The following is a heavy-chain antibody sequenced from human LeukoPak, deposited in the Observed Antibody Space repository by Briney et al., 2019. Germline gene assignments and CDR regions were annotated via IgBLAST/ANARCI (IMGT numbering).Heavy chain of an antibody. V-gene: IGHV4-34*09. CDR3: AREGGYSSGWVVGMDV. D-gene: IGHD6-19*01. CDR1: GGSFSGFY. Sequence: SETLSLTCGVYGGSFSGFYWSWIRQPPGRGLEWIGEINHGGSTYYNPSLKSRVTISVDTSKNQFSLKLSSVTAADTAVYYCAREGGYSSGWVVGMDVWGQGTTVTVSS. CDR2: INHGGST. J-gene: IGHJ6*02.